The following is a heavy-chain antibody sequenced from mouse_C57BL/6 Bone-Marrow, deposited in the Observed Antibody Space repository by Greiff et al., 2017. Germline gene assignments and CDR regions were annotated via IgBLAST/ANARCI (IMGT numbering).Heavy chain of an antibody. Sequence: EVQLVESGPELVKPGASVKIPCKASGYTFTDYNMDWVKQSHGKSLEWIGDINPNNGGTIYNQKFKGKATLTVDKSSSTAYMELRSLTSEDTAVYYCARSSYYGSSYDYWGQGTTLTVSS. V-gene: IGHV1-18*01. CDR1: GYTFTDYN. CDR2: INPNNGGT. D-gene: IGHD1-1*01. J-gene: IGHJ2*01. CDR3: ARSSYYGSSYDY.